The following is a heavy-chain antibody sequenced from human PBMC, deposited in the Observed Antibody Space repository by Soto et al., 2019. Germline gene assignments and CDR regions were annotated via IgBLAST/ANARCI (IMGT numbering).Heavy chain of an antibody. Sequence: ASVKVSCKASGYTFTSYGISWVRQAPGQGHEWMGWISAYNGNTNYAQKLQGRVTMTTDTSTSTAYMELRSLRSDDTAVYYCARDSGGQQWLVRSVYYYYGMDVWGQGTTVTVSS. D-gene: IGHD6-19*01. CDR3: ARDSGGQQWLVRSVYYYYGMDV. J-gene: IGHJ6*02. CDR2: ISAYNGNT. CDR1: GYTFTSYG. V-gene: IGHV1-18*01.